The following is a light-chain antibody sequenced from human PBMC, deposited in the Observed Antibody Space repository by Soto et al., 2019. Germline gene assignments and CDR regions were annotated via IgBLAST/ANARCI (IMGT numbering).Light chain of an antibody. CDR3: SSYSRTNTLV. J-gene: IGLJ1*01. CDR2: EVT. Sequence: QSALTQPASVSGSPGQSITISCTGTSSDVGDYPYVSWYQQHPGKVPKLIIYEVTNRPSGVSGRFSGSKSENTASLTISGLQAEDEADYYCSSYSRTNTLVFGSGTTLTVL. CDR1: SSDVGDYPY. V-gene: IGLV2-14*01.